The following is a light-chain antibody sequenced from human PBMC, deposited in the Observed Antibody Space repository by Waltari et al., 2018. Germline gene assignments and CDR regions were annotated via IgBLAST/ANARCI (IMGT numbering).Light chain of an antibody. J-gene: IGLJ2*01. CDR3: ATWDSRLSLVI. Sequence: QSVLTQPPSASAAPGQKVTISCSESNSDIENSYIPWYQQFPGTAPRLLIYFNDKRPSGMPDRFSGSKSGPSATLAITGLQTGDEADYYCATWDSRLSLVIIGGGTKLTV. CDR1: NSDIENSY. V-gene: IGLV1-51*01. CDR2: FND.